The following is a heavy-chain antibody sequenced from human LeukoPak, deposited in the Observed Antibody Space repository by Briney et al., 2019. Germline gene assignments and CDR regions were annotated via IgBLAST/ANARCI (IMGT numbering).Heavy chain of an antibody. CDR2: ISSTSVTI. V-gene: IGHV3-48*03. CDR3: ARIMNV. CDR1: GFTFSSYE. D-gene: IGHD3-16*01. J-gene: IGHJ1*01. Sequence: GGSLRLSCAASGFTFSSYEMNWVRQAPGEGLEWVSYISSTSVTIYYADSVKGRFTISRDNAKNSLFLQMNSLRAEDTAAYYCARIMNVRGQGTLVTVSS.